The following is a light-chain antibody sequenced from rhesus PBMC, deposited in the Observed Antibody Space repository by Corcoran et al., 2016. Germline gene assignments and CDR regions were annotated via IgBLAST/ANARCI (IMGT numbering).Light chain of an antibody. J-gene: IGKJ4*01. CDR3: QQHDNSPLT. CDR1: QGIINW. Sequence: DIQMTQSPSSLSASVGDRVTITCRASQGIINWLAWYQQKPGKAPKLLIYRASNLETGVPSRFSGRGSGTDFTLTISSLQPEDIATYYCQQHDNSPLTFGGGTKVALK. V-gene: IGKV1-69*01. CDR2: RAS.